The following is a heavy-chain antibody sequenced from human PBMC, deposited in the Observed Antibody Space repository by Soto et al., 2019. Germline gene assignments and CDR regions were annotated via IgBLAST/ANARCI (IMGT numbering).Heavy chain of an antibody. D-gene: IGHD1-7*01. CDR2: ISYDGSNK. CDR1: GFTFSSYG. Sequence: QVQLVESGGGVVQPGRSLRLSCAASGFTFSSYGMHWVRQAPGKGLEWVAVISYDGSNKYYADSVKGRFTISRDNSKNTLYLQMNSLRAEDTAVYYCAKIPLGTTSNYWGQGTLVTVSS. CDR3: AKIPLGTTSNY. V-gene: IGHV3-30*18. J-gene: IGHJ4*02.